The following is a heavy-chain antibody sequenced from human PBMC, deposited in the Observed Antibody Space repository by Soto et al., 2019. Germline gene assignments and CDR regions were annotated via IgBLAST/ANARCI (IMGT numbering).Heavy chain of an antibody. CDR3: AREPGIAVAGFDP. V-gene: IGHV1-46*03. Sequence: ASVKVSCKASGYTFTSYYMHWVRQAPGQGLEGMGIINPSGGSTSYAQKFQGRVTMTRDTSTSTVYMELSSLRSEDTAVYYCAREPGIAVAGFDPWGQGTLVTVSS. D-gene: IGHD6-19*01. CDR2: INPSGGST. CDR1: GYTFTSYY. J-gene: IGHJ5*02.